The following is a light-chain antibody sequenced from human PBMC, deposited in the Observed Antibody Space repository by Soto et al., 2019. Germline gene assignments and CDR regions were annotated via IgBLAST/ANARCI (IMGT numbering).Light chain of an antibody. CDR1: LSISTW. J-gene: IGKJ1*01. CDR3: QQSYSLPAT. CDR2: HGS. Sequence: DIQMTQSPSSVSASIGDTVTVTCRASLSISTWLAWYQQKPGAAPKLLIYHGSTLQTGVPSRFSGSGSGTDFTLTINSLQPEDFATYYCQQSYSLPATFGQGTKVDI. V-gene: IGKV1-12*01.